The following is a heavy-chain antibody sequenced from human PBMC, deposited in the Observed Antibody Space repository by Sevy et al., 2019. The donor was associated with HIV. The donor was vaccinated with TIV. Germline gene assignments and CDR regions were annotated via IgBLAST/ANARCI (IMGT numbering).Heavy chain of an antibody. CDR3: ARHAHITMIVT. V-gene: IGHV4-39*01. CDR2: IFYSGST. Sequence: PETLSLTCTVSGGSISSSSYYWGWIRQPPGKGLEWIGGIFYSGSTYYNPSLKSRVTISVDTSKNQFSLKLNSVTAADTAVYYCARHAHITMIVTWGQGTLVTVSS. CDR1: GGSISSSSYY. D-gene: IGHD3-22*01. J-gene: IGHJ5*02.